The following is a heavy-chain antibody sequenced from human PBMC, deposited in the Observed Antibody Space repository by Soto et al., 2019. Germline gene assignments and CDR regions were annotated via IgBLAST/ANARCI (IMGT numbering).Heavy chain of an antibody. D-gene: IGHD6-6*01. CDR3: ARDGLYSSSPPSWFDP. J-gene: IGHJ5*02. Sequence: ASVKVACKSSGYTFNSYGITWVRQAPGQGLEWMGWISTYNGNTNYAQKLQGRVTMTTDTSTSTAYMELRSLRSDDTAVYYCARDGLYSSSPPSWFDPWGQGTLVTVSS. V-gene: IGHV1-18*01. CDR1: GYTFNSYG. CDR2: ISTYNGNT.